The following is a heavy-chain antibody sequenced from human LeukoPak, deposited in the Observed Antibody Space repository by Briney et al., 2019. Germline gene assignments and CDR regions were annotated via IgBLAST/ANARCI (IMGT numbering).Heavy chain of an antibody. Sequence: GGSLRLTCAASGFTFSTYYMSWIRQAPGKGLEWVSYISSSSSYTNYADSVKGRFTISRDNAKNSLYLQMNSLRAEDTAVYYCARGVDGSGSYLGRGHGTLSTVSS. V-gene: IGHV3-11*05. CDR1: GFTFSTYY. D-gene: IGHD3-10*01. CDR2: ISSSSSYT. CDR3: ARGVDGSGSYLG. J-gene: IGHJ4*03.